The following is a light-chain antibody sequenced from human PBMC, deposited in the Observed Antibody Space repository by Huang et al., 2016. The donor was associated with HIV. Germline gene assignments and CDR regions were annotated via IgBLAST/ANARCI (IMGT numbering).Light chain of an antibody. Sequence: EVVMTQSPVTLVVSPGERVTLSCRASQSVSSNLAWYQQQPGQAPRLLMFGASTRATGITDNFIGSGSGTDFALTINRLQTEDVALYYCQQYNNWPLTFGQGTKVEIK. J-gene: IGKJ1*01. V-gene: IGKV3-15*01. CDR2: GAS. CDR3: QQYNNWPLT. CDR1: QSVSSN.